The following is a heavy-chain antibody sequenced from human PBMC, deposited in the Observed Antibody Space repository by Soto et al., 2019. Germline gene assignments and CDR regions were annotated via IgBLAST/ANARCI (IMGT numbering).Heavy chain of an antibody. CDR2: IIPIFGTA. CDR3: AREVANAPYYYYGMDV. Sequence: ASVKVSCKASGGTFSSYAISWVRQAPGRGLEWMGGIIPIFGTANYAQKCQGRVTITADKSTSTAYMELSSLRSEDTAVYYCAREVANAPYYYYGMDVWGQGTTVTVSS. D-gene: IGHD5-12*01. CDR1: GGTFSSYA. V-gene: IGHV1-69*06. J-gene: IGHJ6*02.